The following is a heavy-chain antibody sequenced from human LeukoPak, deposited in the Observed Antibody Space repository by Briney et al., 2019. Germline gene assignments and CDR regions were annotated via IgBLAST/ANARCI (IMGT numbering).Heavy chain of an antibody. V-gene: IGHV4-59*08. CDR2: IYYSGST. Sequence: PSETLRLTCTVSGGSMSSYYWSWIRQSPGKGLEWIGYIYYSGSTNYNPSLKSRVTISIDTSKNQFSLKLSSVTAADTAVYYCARVRHGSGKMPAFDIWGQGTMVTVSS. D-gene: IGHD3-10*01. CDR3: ARVRHGSGKMPAFDI. J-gene: IGHJ3*02. CDR1: GGSMSSYY.